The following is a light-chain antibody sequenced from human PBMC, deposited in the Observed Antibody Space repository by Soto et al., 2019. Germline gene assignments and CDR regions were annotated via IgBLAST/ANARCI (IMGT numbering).Light chain of an antibody. CDR3: GKWDSSLSAYV. Sequence: QSVLTHPPSVSAAPGQKVTISCSGSSSNIGNNYVSWYQQLPGTAPKLLIYDNNKRPSGIPDRFSDSKSGTSATLAITGLQTGDEADYYCGKWDSSLSAYVFGTGTKVTVL. CDR1: SSNIGNNY. CDR2: DNN. J-gene: IGLJ1*01. V-gene: IGLV1-51*01.